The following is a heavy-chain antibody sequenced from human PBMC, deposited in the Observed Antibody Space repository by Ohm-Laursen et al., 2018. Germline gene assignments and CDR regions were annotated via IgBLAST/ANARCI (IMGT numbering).Heavy chain of an antibody. CDR3: ARSPSGSTYSNSWYWFDC. CDR2: IYYSGST. CDR1: GGSLSNYY. V-gene: IGHV4-59*07. Sequence: PSDTLSLTCGVYGGSLSNYYWSWIRQPPGKGLEWIGYIYYSGSTNYNPSLKSRVTISVDTSKNQFSLKLSPVTAADTAVYYCARSPSGSTYSNSWYWFDCWGQGTLVTVSS. J-gene: IGHJ4*02. D-gene: IGHD6-13*01.